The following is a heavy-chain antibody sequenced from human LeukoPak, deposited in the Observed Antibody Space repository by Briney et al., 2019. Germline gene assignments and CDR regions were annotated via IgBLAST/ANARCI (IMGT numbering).Heavy chain of an antibody. CDR3: ARPRGCGSSRCNNFDY. Sequence: SETLSLTCAVYGGSFSGYYWSWIRQPPGKGLEWIGEINHSGSTNYNPSLKSRVTISVDTSKNQFSLKLSSVTAADTAVYYCARPRGCGSSRCNNFDYWGQGTLVTVSS. CDR1: GGSFSGYY. D-gene: IGHD2-2*01. V-gene: IGHV4-34*01. J-gene: IGHJ4*02. CDR2: INHSGST.